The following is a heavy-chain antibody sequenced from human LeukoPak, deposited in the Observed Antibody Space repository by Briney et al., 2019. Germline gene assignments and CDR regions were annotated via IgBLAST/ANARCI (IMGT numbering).Heavy chain of an antibody. D-gene: IGHD6-25*01. CDR2: IYYSGNT. V-gene: IGHV4-39*07. CDR1: GASISSSSHY. CDR3: VGGSGSYFDY. J-gene: IGHJ4*02. Sequence: SETLSLTCTVSGASISSSSHYWGWIRQPPGNGLEWIGSIYYSGNTYYNPSLKSRVSISVDTSKNQFSLKLTSVTAADTAMYYCVGGSGSYFDYWGQGTLVTVSS.